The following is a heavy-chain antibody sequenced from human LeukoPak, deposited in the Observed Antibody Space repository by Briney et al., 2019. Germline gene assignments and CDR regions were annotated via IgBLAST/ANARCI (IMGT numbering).Heavy chain of an antibody. Sequence: GGSLRLSCAASGFTFSSYAMSWVRQAPGKGLEWVSAISGSGGSTYYADSVKGRFTISRDNSKNTPYLQMNSLRAEDTAVYYCGRVIPHGWRQNDYWGQGTLVTVSS. CDR1: GFTFSSYA. CDR2: ISGSGGST. D-gene: IGHD6-19*01. J-gene: IGHJ4*02. CDR3: GRVIPHGWRQNDY. V-gene: IGHV3-23*01.